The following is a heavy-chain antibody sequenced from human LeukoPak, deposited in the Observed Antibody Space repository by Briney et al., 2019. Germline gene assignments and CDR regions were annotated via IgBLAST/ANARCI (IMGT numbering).Heavy chain of an antibody. J-gene: IGHJ3*02. Sequence: SETLSLTCTVSGYSISSGYYWGWVRQPPGKWLEWIGSIYHSGSTNYNPSLKSRVTISVDTSKNQFSLKLSSVTAADTAVYYCASYYDSSAYFENDAFDIWGQGTMVTVSS. D-gene: IGHD3-22*01. CDR1: GYSISSGYY. CDR3: ASYYDSSAYFENDAFDI. CDR2: IYHSGST. V-gene: IGHV4-38-2*02.